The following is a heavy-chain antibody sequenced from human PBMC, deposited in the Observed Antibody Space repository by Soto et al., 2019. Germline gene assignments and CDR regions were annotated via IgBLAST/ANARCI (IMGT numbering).Heavy chain of an antibody. CDR1: VFTFSSYE. D-gene: IGHD3-3*01. CDR3: ARVRKDFWRGLHLDY. Sequence: EVQLVESGGGLVQPGGSLRLSCAASVFTFSSYEMNWVRQAPGKGLEWVSYISSSGSTIYYADAVKGRITISRDNAKNSLDLQMNSLRGEDAAVYYCARVRKDFWRGLHLDYGGQGTLVTVSS. V-gene: IGHV3-48*03. J-gene: IGHJ4*02. CDR2: ISSSGSTI.